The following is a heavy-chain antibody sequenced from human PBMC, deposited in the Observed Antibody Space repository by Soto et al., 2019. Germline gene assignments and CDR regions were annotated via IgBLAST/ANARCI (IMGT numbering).Heavy chain of an antibody. CDR3: ASDHGCCLYYE. CDR1: GYTFNSYG. D-gene: IGHD3-16*01. CDR2: ISAYNGNT. Sequence: QVQLVQSGAEVKKPGASVKVSCQASGYTFNSYGISWVRQAPGQGLEWMGWISAYNGNTNYAQKLQGRVTMTTDTSTSTAYMELRRHRSDDYAVYYCASDHGCCLYYEWGQGTLVTVYS. J-gene: IGHJ4*02. V-gene: IGHV1-18*01.